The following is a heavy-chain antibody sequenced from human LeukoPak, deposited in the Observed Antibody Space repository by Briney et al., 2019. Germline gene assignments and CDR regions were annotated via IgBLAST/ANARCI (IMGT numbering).Heavy chain of an antibody. CDR1: GFTFNNYN. CDR3: AQDRFSFVH. V-gene: IGHV3-48*01. J-gene: IGHJ1*01. D-gene: IGHD2-2*01. CDR2: ISSGSRTI. Sequence: GGSLRLSCAASGFTFNNYNINWVRQAPGKGLEWVSYISSGSRTIHYADSVKGRFTISRDNANNSLYLQMNSLRAEDTAVYYCAQDRFSFVHWGQGTLVTVSS.